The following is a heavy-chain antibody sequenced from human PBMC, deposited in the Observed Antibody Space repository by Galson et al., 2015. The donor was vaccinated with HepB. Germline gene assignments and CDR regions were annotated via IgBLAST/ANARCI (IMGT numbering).Heavy chain of an antibody. CDR1: GITLSSYS. V-gene: IGHV3-48*01. J-gene: IGHJ4*02. CDR2: ISTSSRTI. CDR3: ARDPPGEGDFDY. D-gene: IGHD3-16*01. Sequence: SLRLSCAASGITLSSYSMNWVRQAPGKGLEWISYISTSSRTIYYADSVKGRFTISRDNAKNSLYLQMNSLRAEDTAVYYCARDPPGEGDFDYWGQGTLVTVSS.